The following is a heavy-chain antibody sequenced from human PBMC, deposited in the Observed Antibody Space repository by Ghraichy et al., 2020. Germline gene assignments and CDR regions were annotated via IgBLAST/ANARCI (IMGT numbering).Heavy chain of an antibody. CDR1: GGSLSGY. CDR2: ISHRGSA. Sequence: SETLSLTCAGQGGSLSGYWSWIRQPPGKGLEWIGQISHRGSADYNPSLKNRVTISLDTSKTQFSLMWSSVTAADTAVYYCASHCSGGTCYFGMDVWGQGTTVTVSS. CDR3: ASHCSGGTCYFGMDV. D-gene: IGHD2-15*01. J-gene: IGHJ6*02. V-gene: IGHV4-34*01.